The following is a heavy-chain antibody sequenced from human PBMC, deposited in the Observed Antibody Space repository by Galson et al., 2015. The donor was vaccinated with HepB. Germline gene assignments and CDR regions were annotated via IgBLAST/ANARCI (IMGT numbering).Heavy chain of an antibody. Sequence: SLRLSCAASGFTFSSYWMHWVRQAPGKGLVWVSRINSDGSSTSYADSVKGRFTISRDNAKNTLYLQMNSLRAEDTAVYYCAKGAGVVVIPDYYYYYGMDVWGQGTTVTVSS. J-gene: IGHJ6*02. CDR2: INSDGSST. D-gene: IGHD3-22*01. CDR3: AKGAGVVVIPDYYYYYGMDV. V-gene: IGHV3-74*01. CDR1: GFTFSSYW.